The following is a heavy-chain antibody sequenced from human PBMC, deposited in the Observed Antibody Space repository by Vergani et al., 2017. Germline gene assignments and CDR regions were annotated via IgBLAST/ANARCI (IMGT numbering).Heavy chain of an antibody. CDR2: ISGSGGRT. Sequence: EVQLLESGGALVQPGGSLRLSCAASGFTFNHYAMNWVRQAPGKGLEWVSGISGSGGRTYYAGSVKGRFTSSRDSSKNTLYLQRNSLSAGDTAVYHCARPADHGDYDALDIWGQGTMVTVSS. D-gene: IGHD4-17*01. V-gene: IGHV3-23*01. CDR1: GFTFNHYA. J-gene: IGHJ3*02. CDR3: ARPADHGDYDALDI.